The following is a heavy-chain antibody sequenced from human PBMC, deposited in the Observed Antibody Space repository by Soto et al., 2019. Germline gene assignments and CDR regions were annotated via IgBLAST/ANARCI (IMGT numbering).Heavy chain of an antibody. CDR1: GGSISSGDYY. J-gene: IGHJ6*04. D-gene: IGHD6-6*01. CDR3: ATQKSSSEAHSYGMDV. Sequence: SETLSLTCTVSGGSISSGDYYWSWIRQAPGKGLEWIGNIYSDGRTYYNPSLRSRVALAIGTSQNQFSLKLTSVDASDTAIYYCATQKSSSEAHSYGMDVWGVGTTVTVSS. CDR2: IYSDGRT. V-gene: IGHV4-39*01.